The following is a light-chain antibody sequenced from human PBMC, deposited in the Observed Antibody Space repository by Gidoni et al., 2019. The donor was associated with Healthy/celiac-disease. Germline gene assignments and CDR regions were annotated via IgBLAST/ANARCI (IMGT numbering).Light chain of an antibody. CDR3: QQYGSSPGT. J-gene: IGKJ1*01. CDR1: QSVSSSY. Sequence: SVLTQSPGTLSLSPWERATLSCRASQSVSSSYLAWYQQKPGQAPRLLIYGASSRATGIPDRFSGSGSGTDFTLTISRLEPEDFAVYYCQQYGSSPGTFXXXTKVEIK. CDR2: GAS. V-gene: IGKV3-20*01.